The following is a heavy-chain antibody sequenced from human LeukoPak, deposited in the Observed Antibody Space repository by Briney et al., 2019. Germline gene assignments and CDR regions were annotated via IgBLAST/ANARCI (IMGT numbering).Heavy chain of an antibody. CDR1: GFTFSDNY. D-gene: IGHD1-1*01. CDR3: ARDPRTVRI. J-gene: IGHJ4*02. CDR2: ISGNGGDI. V-gene: IGHV3-11*04. Sequence: TGGSLRLSCAASGFTFSDNYMTWVRQAPGKGLEWLSYISGNGGDIQYADSVKGRFTISRDNAKNLLYLQMDSLRVEDTAIYYCARDPRTVRIWGQGTLVTVSS.